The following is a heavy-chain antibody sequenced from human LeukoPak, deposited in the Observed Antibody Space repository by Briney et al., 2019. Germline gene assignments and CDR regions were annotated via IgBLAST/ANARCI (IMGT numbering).Heavy chain of an antibody. J-gene: IGHJ3*01. Sequence: GESLKISCKGSGYSSSNYWIGWVRQMPGKGLEWMGIIYPGDSDTRYCPYFQGQGSISADKSINTAYLQWRSLKASDTAMYYCARLYSSSTPGPVWGQGTMVTVSS. V-gene: IGHV5-51*01. CDR2: IYPGDSDT. CDR1: GYSSSNYW. D-gene: IGHD6-6*01. CDR3: ARLYSSSTPGPV.